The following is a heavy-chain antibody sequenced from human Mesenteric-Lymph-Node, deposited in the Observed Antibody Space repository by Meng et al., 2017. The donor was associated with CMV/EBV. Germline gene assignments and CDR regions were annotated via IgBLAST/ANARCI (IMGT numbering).Heavy chain of an antibody. CDR3: ARGSSYDILTGYFDY. J-gene: IGHJ4*02. CDR2: INHSGST. D-gene: IGHD3-9*01. V-gene: IGHV4-34*01. Sequence: WGRGLYKSSAPLSGTCAVHGGSFSGFYWNWIRQSPEKGLEWIGEINHSGSTTYNPSFTSRIIISVDTSTNQISLNMSSVTAADTAVYYCARGSSYDILTGYFDYWGQGALVTVSS. CDR1: GGSFSGFY.